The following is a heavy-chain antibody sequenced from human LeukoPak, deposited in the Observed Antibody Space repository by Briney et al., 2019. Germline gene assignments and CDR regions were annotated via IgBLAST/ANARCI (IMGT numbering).Heavy chain of an antibody. D-gene: IGHD3-10*01. J-gene: IGHJ4*02. CDR1: GFTFSSYA. CDR3: AKRTLLWFGEPH. V-gene: IGHV3-23*01. Sequence: GGSLRLSCAASGFTFSSYAMSWVRQAPGKGLEWVSAISGSGGSTYYADSVKGRFTISRDNSKNTLYLRMNSLRAEDTAVYYCAKRTLLWFGEPHWGQGTLVTVSS. CDR2: ISGSGGST.